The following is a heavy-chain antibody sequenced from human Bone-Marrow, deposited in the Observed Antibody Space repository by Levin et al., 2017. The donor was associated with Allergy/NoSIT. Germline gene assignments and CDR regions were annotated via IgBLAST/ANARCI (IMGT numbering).Heavy chain of an antibody. D-gene: IGHD7-27*01. Sequence: SQTLSLTCVVHGRSLSDYYWSWIRQPPGKGLEWIGEIHRSGNTNYHPSLKSRVTISVDTPKNQFSLKLSTVTAADTAVYYCASMDETGDLKWYFDLWGRGTLVTVSS. CDR2: IHRSGNT. J-gene: IGHJ2*01. CDR3: ASMDETGDLKWYFDL. CDR1: GRSLSDYY. V-gene: IGHV4-34*01.